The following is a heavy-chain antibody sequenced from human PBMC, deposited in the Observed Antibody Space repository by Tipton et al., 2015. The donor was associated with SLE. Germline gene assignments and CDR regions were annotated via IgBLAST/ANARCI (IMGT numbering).Heavy chain of an antibody. CDR2: IDHSGSP. J-gene: IGHJ5*02. D-gene: IGHD6-13*01. V-gene: IGHV4-34*01. Sequence: TLSLTCTVSGGSISSYYWSWIRQPPGKGLEWIGEIDHSGSPNYNPSLKSRITISVDTSKNQFSLKQSSVTAADTAVYYCARAQRLVRWLDPWGQGTLVTVSS. CDR1: GGSISSYY. CDR3: ARAQRLVRWLDP.